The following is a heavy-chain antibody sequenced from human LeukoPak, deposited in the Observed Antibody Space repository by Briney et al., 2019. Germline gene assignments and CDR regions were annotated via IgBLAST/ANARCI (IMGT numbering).Heavy chain of an antibody. CDR3: AKDGPTSACGGDCYAGGLDV. CDR2: ISNAGTSE. J-gene: IGHJ6*02. Sequence: WGSLRLSCAASGFTFSTYGMLWVRQAPGKGLEWVAVISNAGTSEYYADSVKGRFTISRDNSKNTLYLQMNSLRIEDTAVYFCAKDGPTSACGGDCYAGGLDVWGQGTTVTVSS. CDR1: GFTFSTYG. D-gene: IGHD2-21*02. V-gene: IGHV3-30*18.